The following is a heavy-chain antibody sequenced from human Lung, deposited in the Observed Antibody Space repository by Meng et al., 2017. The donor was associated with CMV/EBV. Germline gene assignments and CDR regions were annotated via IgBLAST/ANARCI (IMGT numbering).Heavy chain of an antibody. CDR2: IYYSGST. Sequence: SGGSISSISYYWGWLRQPPGKGLEWIGSIYYSGSTYYNPSLKSRVPISVDTSKNQFSLKLSSVPAADTAVYYCARRGQWLVNNWFDPWGQGTLVTVSS. V-gene: IGHV4-39*01. CDR1: GGSISSISYY. CDR3: ARRGQWLVNNWFDP. J-gene: IGHJ5*02. D-gene: IGHD6-19*01.